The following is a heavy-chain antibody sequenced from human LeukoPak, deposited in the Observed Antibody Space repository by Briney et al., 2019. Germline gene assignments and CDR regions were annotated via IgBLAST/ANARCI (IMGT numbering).Heavy chain of an antibody. V-gene: IGHV1-69*05. CDR3: AREARTITIFGVTSKYYMDV. CDR2: IATIFGTA. CDR1: GGTFSSYA. Sequence: GASVKVSCKASGGTFSSYAISWGRQAPGQGLGWMGGIATIFGTANYAQKFQGRVTITTDESTSTAYMELSSLRSEDTAVYYCAREARTITIFGVTSKYYMDVWGKGTTVTVSS. J-gene: IGHJ6*03. D-gene: IGHD3-3*01.